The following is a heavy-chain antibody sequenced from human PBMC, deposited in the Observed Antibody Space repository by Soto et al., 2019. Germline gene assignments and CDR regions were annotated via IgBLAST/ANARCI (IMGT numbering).Heavy chain of an antibody. D-gene: IGHD3-22*01. CDR3: ARDDYYYDSNGVSLDNFDL. V-gene: IGHV1-18*01. CDR1: GYTFKKFD. J-gene: IGHJ3*01. Sequence: ASVKVSCKASGYTFKKFDISWVGQAPGQGLEWVGWISLYNGNRNYAQSFHGRVSISTDTSTKTAYLELRSMRYDDTAVYYCARDDYYYDSNGVSLDNFDLWGQGTMVTLSS. CDR2: ISLYNGNR.